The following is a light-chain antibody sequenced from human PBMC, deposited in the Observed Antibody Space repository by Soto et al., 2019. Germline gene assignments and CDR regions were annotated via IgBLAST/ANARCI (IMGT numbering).Light chain of an antibody. V-gene: IGLV2-14*01. J-gene: IGLJ2*01. CDR2: EVS. CDR3: QSYDSSLSGPRI. CDR1: SRDVGGYNY. Sequence: QSALTQPASVSGSPGQSITISCTGTSRDVGGYNYVSWYQQHPGKAPKLMIYEVSNRPSGVSHRFSGSKSGNTASLTISGLQAEDEAIYYCQSYDSSLSGPRIFGGGTKLTVL.